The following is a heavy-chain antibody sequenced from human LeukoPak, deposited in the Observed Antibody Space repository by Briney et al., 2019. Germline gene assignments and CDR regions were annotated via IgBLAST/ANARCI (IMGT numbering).Heavy chain of an antibody. V-gene: IGHV1-18*01. D-gene: IGHD2-2*01. CDR2: ISAYNGNT. Sequence: ASVKVSCKASGYTFTSYGISWVRQAPGQGLEWMGRISAYNGNTNYAQKLQGRVTMTTDTSTSTAYMELRSLRSDDTAVYYCARVVVVVPAAPDNWFDPWGQGTLVTVSS. J-gene: IGHJ5*02. CDR1: GYTFTSYG. CDR3: ARVVVVVPAAPDNWFDP.